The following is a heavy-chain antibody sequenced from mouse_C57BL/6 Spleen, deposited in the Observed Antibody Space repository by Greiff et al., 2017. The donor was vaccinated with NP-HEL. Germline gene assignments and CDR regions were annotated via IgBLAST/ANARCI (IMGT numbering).Heavy chain of an antibody. CDR1: GFTFSDYY. Sequence: EVKLMESEGGLVQPGSSMKLSCTASGFTFSDYYMAWVRQVPEKGLEWVANINYDGSSTYYLDSLKSRFIISRDNAKNILYLQMSSLKSEDTATYYCARVDGYYGYFDVWGTGTTVTVSS. D-gene: IGHD2-3*01. J-gene: IGHJ1*03. V-gene: IGHV5-16*01. CDR2: INYDGSST. CDR3: ARVDGYYGYFDV.